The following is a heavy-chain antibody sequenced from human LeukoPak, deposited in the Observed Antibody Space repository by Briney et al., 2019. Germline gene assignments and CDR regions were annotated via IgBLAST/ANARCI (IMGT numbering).Heavy chain of an antibody. CDR3: ARVYYGRSYNYWYFDL. Sequence: SETLSLTCTVSGGSISSYYWSWIRQPPGKGLEWIGYIFYSGSTNYNPSLKSRVTISVDTSKNQFSLKLSSVTAADTAVYFCARVYYGRSYNYWYFDLWGRGTLVTVSS. CDR1: GGSISSYY. V-gene: IGHV4-59*01. J-gene: IGHJ2*01. CDR2: IFYSGST. D-gene: IGHD3-10*01.